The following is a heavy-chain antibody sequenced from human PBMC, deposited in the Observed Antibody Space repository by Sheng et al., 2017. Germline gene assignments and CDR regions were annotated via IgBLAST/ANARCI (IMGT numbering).Heavy chain of an antibody. J-gene: IGHJ4*02. CDR2: SIPVGAP. CDR1: VAPSVVTT. Sequence: QVQLQESGPGLVKAFRRPCPSPALSLVAPSVVTTGAGSGSPPGRDWSGLGVSIPVGAPTTTPPSKSRVTMSVDTSKNQFSLKLSSVTAADTAVYYCARDLDYWGQGTLVTVSS. V-gene: IGHV4-4*07. CDR3: ARDLDY.